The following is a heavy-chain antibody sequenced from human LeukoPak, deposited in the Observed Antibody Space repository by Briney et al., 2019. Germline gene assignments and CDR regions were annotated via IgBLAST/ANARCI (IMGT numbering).Heavy chain of an antibody. D-gene: IGHD5-18*01. V-gene: IGHV3-30*02. CDR1: GFTFSSYG. CDR2: IRYDGSNK. J-gene: IGHJ3*02. CDR3: AKDLIVKGIQLWERPNAFDI. Sequence: GGSLRLSCAASGFTFSSYGMHWVRQAPGKGLEWVAFIRYDGSNKYYADSVKGRFTISRDNSKNTLYLQMNSLRAEDTAVYYCAKDLIVKGIQLWERPNAFDIWGQGTMVTVSS.